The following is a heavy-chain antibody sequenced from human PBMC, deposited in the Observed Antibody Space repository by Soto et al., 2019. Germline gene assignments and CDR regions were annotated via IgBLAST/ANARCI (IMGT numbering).Heavy chain of an antibody. Sequence: LCLSCAASGFTFSSYAMSWVRQAPGKGLEWVSAIGGSGGSTYYADSVKGRFTISRDNSKNTLYLQMNSLRAEDTAVYYCAKGYSYGYYYYYGMDVWGQGTTVTVSS. D-gene: IGHD5-18*01. J-gene: IGHJ6*02. CDR3: AKGYSYGYYYYYGMDV. CDR2: IGGSGGST. CDR1: GFTFSSYA. V-gene: IGHV3-23*01.